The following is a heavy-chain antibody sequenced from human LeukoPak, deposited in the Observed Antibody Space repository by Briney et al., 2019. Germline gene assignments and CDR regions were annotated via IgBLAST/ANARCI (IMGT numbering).Heavy chain of an antibody. D-gene: IGHD6-13*01. CDR1: GFTFSSYG. Sequence: PGRSLRLSCAVSGFTFSSYGMHWVRQAPGKGLEWVAVIWYDGSNKYYADSMKGRFTISRDNSKNTLYLQMNSLRAEDTAVYYCARGYSSSWNWFDPWGQGTLVTVSS. CDR3: ARGYSSSWNWFDP. J-gene: IGHJ5*02. CDR2: IWYDGSNK. V-gene: IGHV3-33*01.